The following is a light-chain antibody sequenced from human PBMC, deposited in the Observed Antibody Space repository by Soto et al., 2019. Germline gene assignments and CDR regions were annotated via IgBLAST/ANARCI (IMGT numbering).Light chain of an antibody. Sequence: EIVLTQSPGTLSLSPGERATLSCRASQSVSSSYLAWYQQKPGQAHRLLIYGAYTRATGIQARFSGSGSGTEFTLTISSLQSEDFAVYYCQQYNNWPRTFGQGTKVDI. CDR1: QSVSSSY. J-gene: IGKJ1*01. CDR3: QQYNNWPRT. CDR2: GAY. V-gene: IGKV3-15*01.